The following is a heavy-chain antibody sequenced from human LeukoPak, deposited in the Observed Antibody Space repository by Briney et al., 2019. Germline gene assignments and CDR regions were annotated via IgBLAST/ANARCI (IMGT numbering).Heavy chain of an antibody. V-gene: IGHV3-23*01. Sequence: GGSPRLSCAASGFTFSSYAMSWVRQAPGKGLEWVSAISGSGGSTYYADSVKGRFTISRDNSKNTLYLQMNSLRAEDTAVYYCAKDLYSSGWSNFDYWGQGTLVTVSS. D-gene: IGHD6-19*01. CDR2: ISGSGGST. J-gene: IGHJ4*02. CDR3: AKDLYSSGWSNFDY. CDR1: GFTFSSYA.